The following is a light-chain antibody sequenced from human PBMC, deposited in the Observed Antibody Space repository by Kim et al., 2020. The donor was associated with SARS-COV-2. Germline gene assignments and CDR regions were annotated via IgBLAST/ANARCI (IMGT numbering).Light chain of an antibody. Sequence: GTRVPISCYGSRSNSGGNTVNWYQQLPGTAPTPLIYSNNQRPSGVPDRFSGSKSGTSASLAISGLQSEDEADYYCAAWDDSLNGQVFGGGTQLTVL. CDR2: SNN. CDR1: RSNSGGNT. CDR3: AAWDDSLNGQV. J-gene: IGLJ3*02. V-gene: IGLV1-44*01.